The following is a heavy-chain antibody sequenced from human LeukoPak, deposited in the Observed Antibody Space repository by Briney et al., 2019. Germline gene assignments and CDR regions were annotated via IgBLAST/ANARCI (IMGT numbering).Heavy chain of an antibody. Sequence: PGGSLRLSCAASGFTFSSYWMHWVRHAPGKGLVWVSRVNTDGSSTNYADSVKGRFTISRDNAKNTLYLQMNSLRAEDTAVYYCASPDYYYDTSGYYNYWGQGTLVTVSS. CDR3: ASPDYYYDTSGYYNY. D-gene: IGHD3-22*01. J-gene: IGHJ4*02. CDR2: VNTDGSST. V-gene: IGHV3-74*01. CDR1: GFTFSSYW.